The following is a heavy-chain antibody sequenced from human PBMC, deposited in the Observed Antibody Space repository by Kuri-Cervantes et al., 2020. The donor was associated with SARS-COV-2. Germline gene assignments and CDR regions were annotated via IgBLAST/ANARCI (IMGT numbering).Heavy chain of an antibody. D-gene: IGHD1-26*01. CDR3: AKDVAVGAHGVFDY. Sequence: GGSLRLSCIASGFLFSGYEMNWVRQAPGKGLEWISYISSNGNTIYYADSVKGRFTISRDNAKDSLDLQMNSLRAEDTAVYYCAKDVAVGAHGVFDYWGQGTLVTVSS. CDR1: GFLFSGYE. CDR2: ISSNGNTI. J-gene: IGHJ4*02. V-gene: IGHV3-48*03.